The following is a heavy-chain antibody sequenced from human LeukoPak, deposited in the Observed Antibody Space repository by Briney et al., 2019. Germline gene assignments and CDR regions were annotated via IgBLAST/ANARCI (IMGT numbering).Heavy chain of an antibody. CDR1: GFTFNTYS. CDR3: AKGPVVTATYNWFDP. Sequence: GGSLRLSCAASGFTFNTYSMSWVRQAPGKGLEWVSVISGGGGTTYYADSVKGRFTISRDNSKNTLNLQVNSLRVEDTAVYYCAKGPVVTATYNWFDPWGQGALVTVSS. V-gene: IGHV3-23*01. D-gene: IGHD2-21*02. J-gene: IGHJ5*02. CDR2: ISGGGGTT.